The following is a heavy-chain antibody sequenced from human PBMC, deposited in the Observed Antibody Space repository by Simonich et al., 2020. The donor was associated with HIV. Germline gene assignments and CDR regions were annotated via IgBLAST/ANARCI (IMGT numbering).Heavy chain of an antibody. J-gene: IGHJ4*02. Sequence: QVQLVESGGGVVQPGRSLRLSCAASGFTFSSYAMHWVRQAPGKGLEGVAVISYDGSNKYYADSLKGRFTISRDNSKNTLYLQMNSLRAEDTAVYYCASGGSISSVWADDYWGQGTLVTVSS. CDR2: ISYDGSNK. V-gene: IGHV3-30*07. D-gene: IGHD3-16*01. CDR1: GFTFSSYA. CDR3: ASGGSISSVWADDY.